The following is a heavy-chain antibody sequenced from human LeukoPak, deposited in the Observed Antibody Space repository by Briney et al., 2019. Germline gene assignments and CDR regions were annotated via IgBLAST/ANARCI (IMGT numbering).Heavy chain of an antibody. J-gene: IGHJ4*02. CDR3: AKGDSSSWHGNFDY. V-gene: IGHV4-39*07. D-gene: IGHD6-13*01. CDR1: GGSINSGDYY. Sequence: SETLSLTCTVSGGSINSGDYYWSWIRQPPGKGLEWIGSIYYSGSTYYNPSLKSRVTISVDTSKNQFSLKLSSVTAADTAVYYCAKGDSSSWHGNFDYWGQGTLVTVSS. CDR2: IYYSGST.